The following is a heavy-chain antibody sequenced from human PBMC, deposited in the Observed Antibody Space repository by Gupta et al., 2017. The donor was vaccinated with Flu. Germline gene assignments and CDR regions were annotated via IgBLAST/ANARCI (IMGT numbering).Heavy chain of an antibody. D-gene: IGHD6-19*01. CDR3: ARFSGGWYGLFDY. CDR1: GFTFSSYS. J-gene: IGHJ4*02. Sequence: EVQLVESGGGLVKPGGSLRLSCAASGFTFSSYSMNWVRQAPGKGLEWVSSISSSSSYIYYADSVKGRFTISRDNAKNSLYLQMNSLRAEDTAVYYCARFSGGWYGLFDYWGQGTLVTVSS. CDR2: ISSSSSYI. V-gene: IGHV3-21*01.